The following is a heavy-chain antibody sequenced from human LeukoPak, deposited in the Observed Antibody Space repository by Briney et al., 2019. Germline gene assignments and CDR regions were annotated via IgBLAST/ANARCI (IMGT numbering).Heavy chain of an antibody. J-gene: IGHJ5*02. D-gene: IGHD2-2*01. CDR3: ARGIRSIPAASDWFDP. Sequence: GASVKVSCKASGYTFTSYYMHWVRQAPGQGLEWMGIINPSGGSTSYAQKFQGRVTMTRDMSTSTVYMELSSLRSEDTAVYYCARGIRSIPAASDWFDPWGQGTLATVSS. CDR1: GYTFTSYY. CDR2: INPSGGST. V-gene: IGHV1-46*01.